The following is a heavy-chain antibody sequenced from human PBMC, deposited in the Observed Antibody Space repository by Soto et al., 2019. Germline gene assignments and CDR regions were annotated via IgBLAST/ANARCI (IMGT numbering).Heavy chain of an antibody. Sequence: QVQLVQSGAEVQKPGASVKVSCKASGYTFTSYDINWVRQAPGQGLEWMGWMNPNSGNTGYTQKFEGRVTMTRNTSINTAIMELNSLRSEDTAVYFCARVGGGWASFDYWGQGTLVTVSS. V-gene: IGHV1-8*01. J-gene: IGHJ4*02. CDR3: ARVGGGWASFDY. CDR1: GYTFTSYD. CDR2: MNPNSGNT. D-gene: IGHD6-19*01.